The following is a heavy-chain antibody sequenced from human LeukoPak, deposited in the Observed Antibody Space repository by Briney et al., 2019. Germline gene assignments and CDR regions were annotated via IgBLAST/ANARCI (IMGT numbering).Heavy chain of an antibody. CDR3: ARGYRSASSYYFDY. V-gene: IGHV1-8*01. CDR1: GYTFTSYD. CDR2: MNPNSGNT. D-gene: IGHD1-26*01. Sequence: ASVKVSCKASGYTFTSYDINRVRQATGQGLEWMGWMNPNSGNTGYAQKFQGRVTMTRNTSISTAYMELSSLRSEDTAVYYCARGYRSASSYYFDYWGQGTLVTVSS. J-gene: IGHJ4*02.